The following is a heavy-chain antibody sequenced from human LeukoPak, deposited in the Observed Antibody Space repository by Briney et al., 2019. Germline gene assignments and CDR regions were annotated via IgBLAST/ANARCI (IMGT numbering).Heavy chain of an antibody. CDR2: ISAYNGNT. CDR3: ARERDPVVAATLGYFQH. D-gene: IGHD2-15*01. Sequence: ASVKVSCKASGSTFTSYGISWVRQAPGQGLEWMGWISAYNGNTNYAQKLQGRVTMTTDTSTSTAYMELRSLRSDDTAVYYCARERDPVVAATLGYFQHWGQGTLVTVSS. J-gene: IGHJ1*01. CDR1: GSTFTSYG. V-gene: IGHV1-18*01.